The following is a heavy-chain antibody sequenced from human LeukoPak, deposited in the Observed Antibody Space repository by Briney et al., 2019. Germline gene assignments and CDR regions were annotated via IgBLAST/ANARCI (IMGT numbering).Heavy chain of an antibody. D-gene: IGHD3-10*01. V-gene: IGHV4-39*01. CDR1: GVSISSSNYY. Sequence: PSETLSLTCTVSGVSISSSNYYWVWMRRPPGKGLEWIGRVDYSGSSQYNPSLKSRVTISVDTFNNQFSLKLSSVAAADTAVYFCARRTRGGGEPYYYYYMDVWGKGTTVTVSS. J-gene: IGHJ6*03. CDR2: VDYSGSS. CDR3: ARRTRGGGEPYYYYYMDV.